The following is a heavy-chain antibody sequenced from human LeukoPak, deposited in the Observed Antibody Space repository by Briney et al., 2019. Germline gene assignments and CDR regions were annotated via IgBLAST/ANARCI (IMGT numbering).Heavy chain of an antibody. D-gene: IGHD3-10*01. J-gene: IGHJ4*02. Sequence: GGSLRLSCAASGFTFSSYCMSCLRQAPGKGMEWVAKIKQDGREKYYADSVKSRVTISRDNAKNSLYLQMNSLRAEDTAVYYCARGSGSLGWGQGTLGTVFS. CDR1: GFTFSSYC. CDR3: ARGSGSLG. CDR2: IKQDGREK. V-gene: IGHV3-7*01.